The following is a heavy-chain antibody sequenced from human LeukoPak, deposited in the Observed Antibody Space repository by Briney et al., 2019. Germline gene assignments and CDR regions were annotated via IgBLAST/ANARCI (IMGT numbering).Heavy chain of an antibody. Sequence: GESLKISCKGSGYSFTNYWIGWVRQMPGKGLEWMGIIYPGDSDTRYSPSFQGQVTISADTSISTAYLQWSSLKASDSAMYYCARQRYYESVIYTIDHWGQGTLVTASS. J-gene: IGHJ4*02. CDR1: GYSFTNYW. D-gene: IGHD3-22*01. CDR3: ARQRYYESVIYTIDH. CDR2: IYPGDSDT. V-gene: IGHV5-51*01.